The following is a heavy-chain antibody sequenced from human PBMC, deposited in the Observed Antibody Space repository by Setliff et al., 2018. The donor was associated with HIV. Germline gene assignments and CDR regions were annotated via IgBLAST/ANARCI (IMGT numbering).Heavy chain of an antibody. Sequence: TLSLTCTVSGASINSGTYYWSWIRQPAGKGLEWIGRLHLSGDTNYNPSLKSRVTMSIDTSKNQFSLKLSSVTAADTAVYYCARDNSYYYGSGSHYWYGMDVWGQGTTVTVSS. V-gene: IGHV4-61*02. D-gene: IGHD3-10*01. CDR2: LHLSGDT. J-gene: IGHJ6*01. CDR1: GASINSGTYY. CDR3: ARDNSYYYGSGSHYWYGMDV.